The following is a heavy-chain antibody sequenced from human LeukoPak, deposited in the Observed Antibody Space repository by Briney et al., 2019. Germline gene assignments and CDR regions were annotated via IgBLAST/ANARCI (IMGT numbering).Heavy chain of an antibody. V-gene: IGHV3-7*01. D-gene: IGHD1-1*01. CDR1: QFTFNGSW. Sequence: GGSLRLSCADSQFTFNGSWMNCVRQAPGKGLGWVANVDPTGSQKSYVDSVRGRFTISKDNPGASLYLDMHSLRAEDTAIYYCAIWTSGNYWGQGTLVTVSS. J-gene: IGHJ4*02. CDR2: VDPTGSQK. CDR3: AIWTSGNY.